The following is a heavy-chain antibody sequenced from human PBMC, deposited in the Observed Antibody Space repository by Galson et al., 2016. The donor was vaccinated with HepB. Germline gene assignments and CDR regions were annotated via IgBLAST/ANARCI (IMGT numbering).Heavy chain of an antibody. V-gene: IGHV4-34*01. D-gene: IGHD3-10*01. J-gene: IGHJ3*02. Sequence: ETLSLTCAVYGGSFSDSYWRWIRQPPGKGLEWIGEINHSGNTNYNPSLKSRVTKAVDPSKNQFSLKLSSVTAAGTAVYYCARGGRPRIWGQGTMVTVSS. CDR3: ARGGRPRI. CDR2: INHSGNT. CDR1: GGSFSDSY.